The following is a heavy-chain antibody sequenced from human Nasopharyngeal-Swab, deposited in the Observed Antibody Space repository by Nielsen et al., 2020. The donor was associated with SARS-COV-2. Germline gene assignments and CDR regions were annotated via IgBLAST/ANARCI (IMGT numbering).Heavy chain of an antibody. J-gene: IGHJ6*02. CDR3: ARGRRYYYADYGMDV. CDR2: INHSGST. Sequence: SETLSLTCTVSGGSISSYYWSWIRQPPGKGLEWIGEINHSGSTNYNPSLKSRVTISVDTSKNQFSLKLSSVTAADTAVYYCARGRRYYYADYGMDVWGQGTTVTVSS. V-gene: IGHV4-34*01. D-gene: IGHD1-26*01. CDR1: GGSISSYY.